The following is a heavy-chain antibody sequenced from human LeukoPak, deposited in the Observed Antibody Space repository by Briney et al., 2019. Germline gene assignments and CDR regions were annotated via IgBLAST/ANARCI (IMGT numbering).Heavy chain of an antibody. J-gene: IGHJ4*02. V-gene: IGHV1-69*05. D-gene: IGHD2-15*01. CDR2: IIPIFGTA. CDR3: ARTITMYCSGGSCYPLGY. CDR1: GGTFSSYA. Sequence: GSSVKVSCKASGGTFSSYAISWVRQAPGQGLEWMGGIIPIFGTANYAQKFQGRVTITTDESTSTAYMELSSLRSEDTAVYYCARTITMYCSGGSCYPLGYWGQGTLVTVSS.